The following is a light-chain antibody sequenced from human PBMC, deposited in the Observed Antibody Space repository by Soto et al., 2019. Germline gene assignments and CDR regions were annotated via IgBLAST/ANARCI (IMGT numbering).Light chain of an antibody. Sequence: QSALTQPASVSGSPGQSITISCTGTSSDVGGYNYVSWYQHHPGKAPRLMIYASSNRPSGVSHRFSGSRSGNKDSLTISGLQAEDEADYYCSSYTSGSTLYVFGTGTKLTVL. CDR2: ASS. V-gene: IGLV2-14*01. J-gene: IGLJ1*01. CDR3: SSYTSGSTLYV. CDR1: SSDVGGYNY.